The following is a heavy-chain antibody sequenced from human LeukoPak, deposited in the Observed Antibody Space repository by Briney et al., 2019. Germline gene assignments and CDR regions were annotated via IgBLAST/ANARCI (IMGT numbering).Heavy chain of an antibody. CDR3: AKDQGYYDSSGNFDY. V-gene: IGHV3-30*18. CDR2: ISYDGSNK. Sequence: GGSLRLSCAASGFTFSSYGMHWDRQAPGKGLEWVAVISYDGSNKYYADSVKGRFTISRDNSKNTLYLQMNSLRAEDTAVYYCAKDQGYYDSSGNFDYWGQGTLVTVSS. CDR1: GFTFSSYG. J-gene: IGHJ4*02. D-gene: IGHD3-22*01.